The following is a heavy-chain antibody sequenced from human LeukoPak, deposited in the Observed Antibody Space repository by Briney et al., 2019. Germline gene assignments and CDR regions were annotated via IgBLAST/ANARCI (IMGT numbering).Heavy chain of an antibody. Sequence: PSETLSLTCTVSGGSISSGGYFWSWIRQPPGKGLEWIGYIYHSGSTYYNPSLKSRVTISVDRSKNQFSLKLSSVTAADTAVYYCARGIAVAGTVFDYWGQGTLVTVSS. V-gene: IGHV4-30-2*01. CDR1: GGSISSGGYF. CDR2: IYHSGST. CDR3: ARGIAVAGTVFDY. J-gene: IGHJ4*02. D-gene: IGHD6-19*01.